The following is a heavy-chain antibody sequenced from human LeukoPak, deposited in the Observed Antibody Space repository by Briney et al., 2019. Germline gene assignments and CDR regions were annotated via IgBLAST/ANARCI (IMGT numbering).Heavy chain of an antibody. Sequence: GGSLRLSCAASGFIFSNYNMNWVRQAPGKGLEWVSSISSGGTYIYYADSVKGRFTISRDNAKNSLYLQMNSLRPEDTALYFCAIGADYCFPNWGQGTLVTVSS. CDR1: GFIFSNYN. D-gene: IGHD2/OR15-2a*01. V-gene: IGHV3-21*01. J-gene: IGHJ4*02. CDR3: AIGADYCFPN. CDR2: ISSGGTYI.